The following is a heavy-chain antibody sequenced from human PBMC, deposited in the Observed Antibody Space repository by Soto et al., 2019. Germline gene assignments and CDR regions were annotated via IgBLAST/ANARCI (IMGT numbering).Heavy chain of an antibody. Sequence: QVRLVQSGAEVKKPGSSVKVSCEASGGTFSSYAVTWVRQAPGQVLEWMGGIIPIVTTPNYAQKFQGRLTIYADKSTSTSYLELSSLRSEDTGVYYCEKVGYKFWSRYHYYGMDVWGQGTTVIVSS. CDR1: GGTFSSYA. D-gene: IGHD3-3*01. CDR3: EKVGYKFWSRYHYYGMDV. J-gene: IGHJ6*02. V-gene: IGHV1-69*06. CDR2: IIPIVTTP.